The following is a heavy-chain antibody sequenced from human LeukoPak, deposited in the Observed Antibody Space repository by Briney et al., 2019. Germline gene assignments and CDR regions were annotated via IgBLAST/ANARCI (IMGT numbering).Heavy chain of an antibody. Sequence: PSETLSLTCTVSGGSISSSSYYWGWIRQPPGKGLEWIGSINYSGSIYYNPSLKSRVTIFVDTSKNQFSLKLSSVTAADTAVYYCARVDIVVVPSANFDCWGQGTLVTVSS. CDR3: ARVDIVVVPSANFDC. CDR1: GGSISSSSYY. D-gene: IGHD2-2*01. J-gene: IGHJ4*02. V-gene: IGHV4-39*01. CDR2: INYSGSI.